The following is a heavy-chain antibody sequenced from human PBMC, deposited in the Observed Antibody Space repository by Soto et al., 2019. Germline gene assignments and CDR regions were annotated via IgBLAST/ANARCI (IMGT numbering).Heavy chain of an antibody. CDR3: ARGSLAIDY. CDR2: IFPSGST. J-gene: IGHJ4*02. CDR1: VGSVSNYY. V-gene: IGHV4-4*07. D-gene: IGHD3-16*02. Sequence: SETLSSTGTVSVGSVSNYYWSWIRQPAGKGLEWIGRIFPSGSTNYNPSLKSRVTMSVDTSKNQFSLAFSFVTAADTAVYYCARGSLAIDYWGQGTQVTVSS.